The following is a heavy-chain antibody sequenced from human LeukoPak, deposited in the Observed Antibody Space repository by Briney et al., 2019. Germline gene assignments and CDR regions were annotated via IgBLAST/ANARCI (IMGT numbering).Heavy chain of an antibody. CDR3: ARDEVGGWLGY. J-gene: IGHJ4*02. CDR2: IKEDGREK. D-gene: IGHD1-26*01. Sequence: GGSLRLSCAASGFTFSKHWMSWVRQAPGKGLEWVANIKEDGREKKYVDSVKGRFTISRDNARNSVYLQMNSLRADDTAVYYCARDEVGGWLGYWGQGTLVTVSS. CDR1: GFTFSKHW. V-gene: IGHV3-7*01.